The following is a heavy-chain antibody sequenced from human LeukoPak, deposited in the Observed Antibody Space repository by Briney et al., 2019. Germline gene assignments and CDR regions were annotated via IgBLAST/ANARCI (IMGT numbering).Heavy chain of an antibody. V-gene: IGHV3-30*04. J-gene: IGHJ4*02. D-gene: IGHD5-18*01. Sequence: PGGSLRLSCAASGFTFSSYAMHWVRQAPGKGLEWVAVISYDGSNKYYADSVKGRFTISRDNSKNTLYLQMNSLRAEDTAVYYCARVGYSYGQYFDYWGQGTLVTVSS. CDR3: ARVGYSYGQYFDY. CDR1: GFTFSSYA. CDR2: ISYDGSNK.